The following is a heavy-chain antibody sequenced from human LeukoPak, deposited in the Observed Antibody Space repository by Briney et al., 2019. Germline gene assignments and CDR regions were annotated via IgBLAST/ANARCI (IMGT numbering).Heavy chain of an antibody. Sequence: GGSLRLSCAASGFIFSSYAMSWVRQAPGKGLEWVSAISGSGSSTYYADSVKGRFTISRDNSKNTLYLQMNSLRAEDTAVYYCARESTPRDGRKYYYGSGSYYNPLDAFDIWGQGTMVTVSS. CDR1: GFIFSSYA. J-gene: IGHJ3*02. V-gene: IGHV3-23*01. D-gene: IGHD3-10*01. CDR2: ISGSGSST. CDR3: ARESTPRDGRKYYYGSGSYYNPLDAFDI.